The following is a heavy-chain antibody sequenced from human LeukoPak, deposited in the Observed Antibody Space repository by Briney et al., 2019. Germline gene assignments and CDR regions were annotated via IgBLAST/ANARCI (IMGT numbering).Heavy chain of an antibody. D-gene: IGHD3-3*01. CDR1: GYTLTELS. V-gene: IGHV1-24*01. CDR3: ATRITIFGVVLDAFDI. CDR2: SDPEDGET. J-gene: IGHJ3*02. Sequence: ASVKVSCKVSGYTLTELSMHWVRQAPGKGLEWMGGSDPEDGETIYAQKFQGRVTMTEDTSTDTAYMELSSLRSEDTAVYYCATRITIFGVVLDAFDIWGQGTMVTVSS.